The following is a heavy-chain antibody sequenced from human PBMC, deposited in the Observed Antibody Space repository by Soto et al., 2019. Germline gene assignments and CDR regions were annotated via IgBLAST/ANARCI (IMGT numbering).Heavy chain of an antibody. J-gene: IGHJ6*02. Sequence: SETLSLTCSVSGGPVNSFYYLSWIRQPPGKGLEWLGYIYHTGSTNYQPSLKSRVTISLDTSKNQFSLNLNSVTAADTAVYYCARWGVAMDVWGQGTTVTVSS. CDR1: GGPVNSFYY. V-gene: IGHV4-61*01. D-gene: IGHD3-16*01. CDR2: IYHTGST. CDR3: ARWGVAMDV.